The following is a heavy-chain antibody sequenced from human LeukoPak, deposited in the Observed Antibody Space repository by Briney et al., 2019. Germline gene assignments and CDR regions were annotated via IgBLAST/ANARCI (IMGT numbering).Heavy chain of an antibody. CDR2: IYYSGST. CDR1: GGSISSYY. V-gene: IGHV4-59*01. Sequence: SETLSLTCAVSGGSISSYYWSWIRQPPGKGLEWIGYIYYSGSTNYNPSLKGRVTISVDTSQNQFSLRLTSVTAADTAVYYCARVGGGNFYYYGMDVWGQGTTVTVSS. J-gene: IGHJ6*02. CDR3: ARVGGGNFYYYGMDV. D-gene: IGHD2-15*01.